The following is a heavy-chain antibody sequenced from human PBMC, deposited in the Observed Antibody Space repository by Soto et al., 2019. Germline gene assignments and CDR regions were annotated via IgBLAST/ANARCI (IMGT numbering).Heavy chain of an antibody. D-gene: IGHD6-19*01. CDR2: IWHDGSEK. J-gene: IGHJ4*02. V-gene: IGHV3-33*01. CDR1: GFTFSDYG. CDR3: ARGGSMAGTSLIDS. Sequence: QVQLVESGGGVVQPGRSLRLSCAASGFTFSDYGMHWVRQAPGKGLEWVAVIWHDGSEKYYADSVKGRFNISRDNSKNTLYLQVNNLSVEDTAVYYCARGGSMAGTSLIDSWGQGALVTVSS.